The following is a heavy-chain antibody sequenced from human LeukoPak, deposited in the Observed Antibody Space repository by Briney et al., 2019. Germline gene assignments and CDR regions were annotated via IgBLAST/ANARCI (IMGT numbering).Heavy chain of an antibody. CDR3: ARHYGDSSSFDY. J-gene: IGHJ4*02. D-gene: IGHD4-17*01. V-gene: IGHV3-11*03. CDR1: GFSFRDCY. Sequence: GGSLRLSCAAFGFSFRDCYMSWIRQAPGKGLEWLSYISTSSRYIKYADSVTGRFSISRVNGDDSLYLQMNNLRVEDTAIYFCARHYGDSSSFDYWGQGTLVTVSS. CDR2: ISTSSRYI.